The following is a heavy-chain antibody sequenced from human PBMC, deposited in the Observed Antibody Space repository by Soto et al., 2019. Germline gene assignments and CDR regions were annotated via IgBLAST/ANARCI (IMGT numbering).Heavy chain of an antibody. CDR1: GSTFSKYA. J-gene: IGHJ6*02. CDR3: ARDSHDYIWGSYRNGMDV. V-gene: IGHV1-69*01. D-gene: IGHD3-16*02. CDR2: LIPILGTA. Sequence: QVQLVQSGAEVQKPRPSVKVSCKASGSTFSKYAISWVRQAPGQGLEWMGGLIPILGTAKYAQKFQGRVTITADESTRTAFMELTSVRFEDTAVYYCARDSHDYIWGSYRNGMDVWGQGTTVSVSS.